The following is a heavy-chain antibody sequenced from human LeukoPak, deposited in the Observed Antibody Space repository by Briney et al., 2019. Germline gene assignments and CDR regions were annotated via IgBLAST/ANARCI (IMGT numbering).Heavy chain of an antibody. CDR2: MNPNTGKT. Sequence: ASVKVSCKASGYTFTSYDFNWVRQAPGQGLEWMGWMNPNTGKTGYVQKFQGRVTMTRSTSITTAYMELISLGSEDTAAYYCARAIRQMVRGVNTQYYFDYWGQGTLVTVSS. D-gene: IGHD3-10*01. V-gene: IGHV1-8*01. CDR3: ARAIRQMVRGVNTQYYFDY. J-gene: IGHJ4*02. CDR1: GYTFTSYD.